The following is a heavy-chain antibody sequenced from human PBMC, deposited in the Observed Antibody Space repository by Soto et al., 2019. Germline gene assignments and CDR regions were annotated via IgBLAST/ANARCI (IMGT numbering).Heavy chain of an antibody. Sequence: ASVKVSCKASGYTFTSYYMHWVRQAPGQGLEWMGIINPSGGSTSYAQKFQGRVTMTRDTSTSTVYMELSSLRSEDTAVYYCSRVRLSGGINSVDYHYYMDVWGKGTTVTVSS. CDR1: GYTFTSYY. CDR3: SRVRLSGGINSVDYHYYMDV. V-gene: IGHV1-46*03. J-gene: IGHJ6*03. D-gene: IGHD2-15*01. CDR2: INPSGGST.